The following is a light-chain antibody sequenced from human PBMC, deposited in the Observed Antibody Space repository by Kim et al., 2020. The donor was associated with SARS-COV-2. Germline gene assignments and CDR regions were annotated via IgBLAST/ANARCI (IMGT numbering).Light chain of an antibody. CDR3: QKYDNLPYT. V-gene: IGKV1-33*01. CDR1: QDITNY. CDR2: DAS. Sequence: SASVGDRVHISCRASQDITNYLNWYQQKPEKAPKLLIYDASNLETGVPSMFSGSGSGTDFTFTISSLQPEDIATYYCQKYDNLPYTFGQGTKLEIK. J-gene: IGKJ2*01.